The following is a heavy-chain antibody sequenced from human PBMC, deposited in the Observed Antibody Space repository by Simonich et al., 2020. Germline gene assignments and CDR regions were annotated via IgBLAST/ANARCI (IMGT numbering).Heavy chain of an antibody. V-gene: IGHV3-21*01. D-gene: IGHD2-2*01. CDR2: ISSSSSYI. CDR3: AGGVYCSSTSCSTYYYYGMDV. Sequence: EVQLVESGGGLVKPGGSLRLSCAASGFTFSSYSMNWVRQAPGKGLEWVSSISSSSSYIYYADSMKGRFTIPRDNAKNSLYLQMNSLRDEDTAVYYCAGGVYCSSTSCSTYYYYGMDVWGQGTTVTVSS. J-gene: IGHJ6*02. CDR1: GFTFSSYS.